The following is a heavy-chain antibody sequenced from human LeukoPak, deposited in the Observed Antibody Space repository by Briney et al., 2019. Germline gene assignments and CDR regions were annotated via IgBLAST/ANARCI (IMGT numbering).Heavy chain of an antibody. Sequence: SETLSLTCTVSGGSISSYYWSWIRQPAGKGLEWIGRIYTSGSTNYNPSLKSRVTMSVDTSKNQFSLKLSSVTAADTAVYYCGRDRVTYSGSHLFDPWGQGTLVTVSS. V-gene: IGHV4-4*07. CDR2: IYTSGST. CDR1: GGSISSYY. D-gene: IGHD1-26*01. J-gene: IGHJ5*02. CDR3: GRDRVTYSGSHLFDP.